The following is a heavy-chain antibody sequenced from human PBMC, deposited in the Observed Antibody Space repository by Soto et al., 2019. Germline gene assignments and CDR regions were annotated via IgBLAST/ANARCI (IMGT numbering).Heavy chain of an antibody. CDR3: AKVRPLVTSAGPTDY. V-gene: IGHV3-23*01. D-gene: IGHD6-6*01. J-gene: IGHJ4*02. CDR1: GLTFSSYG. Sequence: GYVCLSCAACGLTFSSYGMSWVRPAPGKGLEWVSAISGSGGSTYYADSVKGRFTISRDNSKNTLYLQMNSLRAEDTAVYYCAKVRPLVTSAGPTDYWGQGTLVTVSS. CDR2: ISGSGGST.